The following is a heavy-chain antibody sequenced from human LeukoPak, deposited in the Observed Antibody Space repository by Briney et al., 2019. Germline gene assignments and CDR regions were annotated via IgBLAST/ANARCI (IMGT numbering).Heavy chain of an antibody. Sequence: TLSLTCTVSGGSISSGGYYWSWIRQHPGKGLEWIGYIYYSGSTYYNPSLKSRVTISVDTSKNQFSLKMSSVTAADTAVYYCARAGCTNGVCYYYYYMDVWGKGTTVTVSS. D-gene: IGHD2-8*01. CDR1: GGSISSGGYY. V-gene: IGHV4-31*03. CDR2: IYYSGST. CDR3: ARAGCTNGVCYYYYYMDV. J-gene: IGHJ6*03.